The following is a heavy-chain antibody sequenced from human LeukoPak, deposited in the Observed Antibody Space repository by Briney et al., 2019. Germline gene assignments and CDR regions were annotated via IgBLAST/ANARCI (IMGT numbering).Heavy chain of an antibody. J-gene: IGHJ4*02. CDR2: IYYSGST. D-gene: IGHD3-3*01. CDR3: ARVSNDFWRGYYLYYFDF. V-gene: IGHV4-39*01. CDR1: GGSISSSSYY. Sequence: SETLSLTCTVSGGSISSSSYYWGWIRQPPGKGLEWIGSIYYSGSTYYNPSLKSRVTISVDTSKNQFSLKLSSVTAADTAVYYCARVSNDFWRGYYLYYFDFWGQGTLVTVSS.